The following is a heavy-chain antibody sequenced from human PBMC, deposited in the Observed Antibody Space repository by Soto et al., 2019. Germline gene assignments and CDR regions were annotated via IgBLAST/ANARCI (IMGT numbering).Heavy chain of an antibody. CDR3: AKAPGYGAGSKVIYYYYGMDV. J-gene: IGHJ6*02. Sequence: GGSLRLSCAASGFTFSSYAMSWVRQAPGKGLEWVSTISGSGGSTYYADSVKGRFTISRDNSKNTLYLQMNSLRAEDTAVYYCAKAPGYGAGSKVIYYYYGMDVWGQGTTVTVSS. D-gene: IGHD3-10*01. CDR1: GFTFSSYA. CDR2: ISGSGGST. V-gene: IGHV3-23*01.